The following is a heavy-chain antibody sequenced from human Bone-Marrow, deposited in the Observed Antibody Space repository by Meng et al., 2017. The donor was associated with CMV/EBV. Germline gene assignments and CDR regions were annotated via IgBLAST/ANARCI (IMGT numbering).Heavy chain of an antibody. J-gene: IGHJ4*02. Sequence: GGSLRLSCAASGFPFSSYAMSWVRQAPGKGLEWVSAISGGSDRTYNADSVRGRFTISRDESKNTVYLQMSSLRAEDTAVYYCAKGPLRSGSYPSYFDYWGQGALVTVSS. CDR2: ISGGSDRT. V-gene: IGHV3-23*01. D-gene: IGHD1-26*01. CDR3: AKGPLRSGSYPSYFDY. CDR1: GFPFSSYA.